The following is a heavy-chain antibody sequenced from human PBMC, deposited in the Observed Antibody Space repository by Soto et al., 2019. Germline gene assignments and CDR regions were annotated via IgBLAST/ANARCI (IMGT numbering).Heavy chain of an antibody. V-gene: IGHV4-39*01. Sequence: SGTVSLTCTVSGGSISASSYYLGWIRQPPGKGLEWIGSMDYSGSTYYNPSLKSRVTISVDTSKNQFSLKLSSVTAADTAVYYCARRQSSSWYGLWGQGTLVTVS. CDR2: MDYSGST. CDR3: ARRQSSSWYGL. D-gene: IGHD6-13*01. CDR1: GGSISASSYY. J-gene: IGHJ4*02.